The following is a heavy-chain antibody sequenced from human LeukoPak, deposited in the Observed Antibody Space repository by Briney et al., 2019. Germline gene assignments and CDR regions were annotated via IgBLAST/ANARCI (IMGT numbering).Heavy chain of an antibody. CDR1: GLTFRSYS. Sequence: PGGSLTLPFPASGLTFRSYSMNWFGQAPGRGRDGVYSFSISSSTIFYADSVKGRFNSSRDNSKNSLYLQMNSLRAEDTALYYCAKDSGSGSYYPTNWFDPWGQGTLVTVSS. CDR3: AKDSGSGSYYPTNWFDP. J-gene: IGHJ5*02. V-gene: IGHV3-48*04. CDR2: FSISSSTI. D-gene: IGHD3-10*01.